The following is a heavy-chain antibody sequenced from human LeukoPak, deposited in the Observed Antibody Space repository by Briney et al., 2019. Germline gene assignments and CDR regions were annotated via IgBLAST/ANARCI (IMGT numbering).Heavy chain of an antibody. CDR1: GSTFTSYW. Sequence: PGESLKISCQGSGSTFTSYWIGWVRQLPGKGLEWMRIIYPGDSDTRYSPSFQGQVTISADKSISTAYLQWSSLKASDTAMYYCARAGPALWGFDYWGQGTLVTVSS. V-gene: IGHV5-51*01. CDR2: IYPGDSDT. CDR3: ARAGPALWGFDY. D-gene: IGHD3-10*01. J-gene: IGHJ4*02.